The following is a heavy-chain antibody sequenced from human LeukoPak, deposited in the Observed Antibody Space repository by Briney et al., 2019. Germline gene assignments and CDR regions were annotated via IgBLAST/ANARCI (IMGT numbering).Heavy chain of an antibody. CDR2: ISAYNGNT. Sequence: ASVKVSCKASGYTFTSYAISWVRQAPGQGLEWMGWISAYNGNTNYAQKLQGRVTMTTDTSTSTAYMELRSLRSDDTAVYYCARDSTTVRTHAFDIWGQGTMVTVSS. J-gene: IGHJ3*02. CDR1: GYTFTSYA. CDR3: ARDSTTVRTHAFDI. D-gene: IGHD4-17*01. V-gene: IGHV1-18*01.